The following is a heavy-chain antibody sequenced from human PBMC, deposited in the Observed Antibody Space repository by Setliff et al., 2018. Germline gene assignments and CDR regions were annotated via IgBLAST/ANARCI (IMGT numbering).Heavy chain of an antibody. V-gene: IGHV1-18*01. CDR1: GGTFRTDG. J-gene: IGHJ5*01. Sequence: ASVKVSCKASGGTFRTDGFNWVRQAPGQGLEWLGWIGVYSGNTYSAQRFQGRVSLTTDESTNTAYLELRGLRSDDTAVYYCMRLVRFCTQTACQKVAGDESWGQGTLVTVSS. CDR2: IGVYSGNT. CDR3: MRLVRFCTQTACQKVAGDES. D-gene: IGHD2-8*01.